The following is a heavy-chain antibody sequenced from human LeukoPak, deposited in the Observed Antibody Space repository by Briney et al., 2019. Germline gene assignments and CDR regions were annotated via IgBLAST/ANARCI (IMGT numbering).Heavy chain of an antibody. D-gene: IGHD4-11*01. CDR1: GFTFSSYA. V-gene: IGHV3-21*01. Sequence: GGSLRLSCAASGFTFSSYAMSWVRQAPGKGLEWVSSISSSSSYIYYADSVKGRFTISRDNAKNSLYLQMNSLRAEDTAAYYCARADQQYYFDYWGQGTLVTVSS. CDR3: ARADQQYYFDY. CDR2: ISSSSSYI. J-gene: IGHJ4*02.